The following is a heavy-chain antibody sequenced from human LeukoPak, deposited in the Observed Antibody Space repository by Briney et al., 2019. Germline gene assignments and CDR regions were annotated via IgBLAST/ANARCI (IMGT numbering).Heavy chain of an antibody. CDR1: GGSILSSSYY. D-gene: IGHD4-11*01. J-gene: IGHJ6*03. CDR3: AREGTVTTIPGNYYYMDV. CDR2: IYYSGST. V-gene: IGHV4-39*07. Sequence: SETLSLTCTVSGGSILSSSYYWGWIRQPPGKGLEWIGCIYYSGSTNYNPSLKSRVTISVDTSKNQFFLKLSSVTAADTAVYYCAREGTVTTIPGNYYYMDVWGKGTTVTVSS.